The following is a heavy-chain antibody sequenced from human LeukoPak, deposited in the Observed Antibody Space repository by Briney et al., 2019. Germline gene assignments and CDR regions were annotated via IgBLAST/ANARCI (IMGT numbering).Heavy chain of an antibody. J-gene: IGHJ4*02. CDR1: GFTFSSYA. Sequence: PGGSLRLSCAASGFTFSSYAMSWVRQAPGKGLERVSAISGSGGSTYYADSVKGRFTISRDNSKNTLYLQMNSLRAEDTAVYYCARSRRTVTTHFDYWGQGTLVTVSS. CDR2: ISGSGGST. CDR3: ARSRRTVTTHFDY. V-gene: IGHV3-23*01. D-gene: IGHD4-17*01.